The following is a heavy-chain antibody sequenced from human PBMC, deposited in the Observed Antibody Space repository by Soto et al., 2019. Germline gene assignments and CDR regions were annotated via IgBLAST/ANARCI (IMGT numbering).Heavy chain of an antibody. CDR2: INHSGST. Sequence: QVQLQQWGAGLLKPSETLSLTCAVYGGSFSGYYWTWIRQPPGKGLEWIGEINHSGSTNYNPSLKSRVTISVEPSKNQFSLKLSSVTAADTAVYYCARGQRIGVITTWFDYWGQGTLVTVSS. V-gene: IGHV4-34*01. CDR3: ARGQRIGVITTWFDY. CDR1: GGSFSGYY. J-gene: IGHJ4*02. D-gene: IGHD3-22*01.